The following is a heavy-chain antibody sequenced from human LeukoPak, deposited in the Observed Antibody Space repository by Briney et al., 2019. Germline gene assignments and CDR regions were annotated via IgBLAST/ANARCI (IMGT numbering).Heavy chain of an antibody. D-gene: IGHD5-24*01. CDR1: GFTFRSYS. Sequence: PGGSLRLSCVASGFTFRSYSMNWVRQAPGKGLEWVSYLSSTGDIYYADSVEGRFTISRDNAQNSLYLQMNSLRVEDTAVYYCASDYNWGFDNRGQGTLVTVSS. J-gene: IGHJ4*02. V-gene: IGHV3-21*06. CDR2: LSSTGDI. CDR3: ASDYNWGFDN.